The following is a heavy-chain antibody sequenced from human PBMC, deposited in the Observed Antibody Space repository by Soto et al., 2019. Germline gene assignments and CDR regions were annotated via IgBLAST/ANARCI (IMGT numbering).Heavy chain of an antibody. D-gene: IGHD3-3*01. CDR2: INHSGST. CDR3: ARGQDDFWSGYYARYYYGMDV. J-gene: IGHJ6*02. Sequence: SETLSLTCAVYGGSFSGYYWSWIRPPPGKGLEWIGEINHSGSTNYNPSLKSRVTISVDTSKNQFSLKLSSVTAADTAVYYCARGQDDFWSGYYARYYYGMDVWGQGTTVTVSS. V-gene: IGHV4-34*01. CDR1: GGSFSGYY.